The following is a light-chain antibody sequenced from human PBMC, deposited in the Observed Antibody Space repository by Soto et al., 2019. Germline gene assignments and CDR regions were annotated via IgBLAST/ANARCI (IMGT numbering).Light chain of an antibody. J-gene: IGKJ4*01. CDR3: QQSNRFPLT. CDR1: QGISSR. Sequence: DIQMTQSPSSVSASVGDRVTITCRASQGISSRLAWYQQKPGKAPNLLIYAASSLQSGVPSRFSGSGSETDFTLTIGSLQPEDFATYDCQQSNRFPLTFGGGTKVEIK. V-gene: IGKV1-12*01. CDR2: AAS.